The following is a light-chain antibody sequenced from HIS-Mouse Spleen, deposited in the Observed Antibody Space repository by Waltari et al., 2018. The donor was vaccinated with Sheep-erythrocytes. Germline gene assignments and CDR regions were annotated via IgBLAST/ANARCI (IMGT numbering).Light chain of an antibody. CDR1: KLGDKYA. Sequence: SVSVSPGQTASITCSGDKLGDKYAYWYQQKPGKAPKLLIYAASSLQSGVPSRFSGSGSGTDFTLTISSLQPEDFATYYCLQDYNYPYTFGQGTKLEIK. V-gene: IGKV1-6*01. J-gene: IGKJ2*01. CDR3: LQDYNYPYT. CDR2: AAS.